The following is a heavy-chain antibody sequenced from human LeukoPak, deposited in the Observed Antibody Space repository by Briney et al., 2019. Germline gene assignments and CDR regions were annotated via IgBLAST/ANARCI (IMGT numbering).Heavy chain of an antibody. Sequence: GASVKVSCKASGGTFSSYAISWVRQAPGQGLECMGGIIPIFGTANYAQKFQGRVTITADESTSTAYMELSSLRSEDTAVYYCARDPGRTGYFDFWGQGTLVTVSS. V-gene: IGHV1-69*13. CDR3: ARDPGRTGYFDF. D-gene: IGHD1-1*01. J-gene: IGHJ4*02. CDR1: GGTFSSYA. CDR2: IIPIFGTA.